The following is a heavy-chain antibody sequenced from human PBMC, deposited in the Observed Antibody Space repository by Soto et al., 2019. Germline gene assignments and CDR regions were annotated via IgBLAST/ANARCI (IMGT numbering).Heavy chain of an antibody. CDR1: GGSISSGGYY. V-gene: IGHV4-31*03. CDR2: IYYSGST. D-gene: IGHD3-10*01. CDR3: ARLWGDSYFDY. J-gene: IGHJ4*02. Sequence: SETLCLTCTVSGGSISSGGYYWSWIRQHPGKGLEWIGYIYYSGSTYYNPSLKSRVTISVDTSKNQFSPKLSSVTAADTAVYYCARLWGDSYFDYWGQGTLVTVSS.